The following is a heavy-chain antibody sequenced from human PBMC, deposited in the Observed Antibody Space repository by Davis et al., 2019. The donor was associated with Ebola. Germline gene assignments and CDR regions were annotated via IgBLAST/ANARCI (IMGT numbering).Heavy chain of an antibody. CDR2: IYSGDSDT. J-gene: IGHJ4*02. V-gene: IGHV5-51*01. CDR1: GYDFTRYW. D-gene: IGHD6-13*01. CDR3: ARQEALYGSIDN. Sequence: GESLKISCKGSGYDFTRYWIVWVRQMPGQGLEWMGIIYSGDSDTRYRPSFEGQVTISVDRSINTAYLQWSSLKASDSAMYYCARQEALYGSIDNWGQGTLVTVSS.